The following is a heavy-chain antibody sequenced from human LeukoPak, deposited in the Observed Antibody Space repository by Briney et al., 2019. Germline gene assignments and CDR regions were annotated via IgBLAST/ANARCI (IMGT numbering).Heavy chain of an antibody. D-gene: IGHD2-15*01. Sequence: ASVKVSCKASGGTFSSYAISWVRQAPGQGLEWMRRIIPIFGIANYAQKFQGRVTITAAKSTSTAYMELSSLRSEDTAVYYCARDVYCSGGSCVYYYYGMDVWGQGTTVTVSS. V-gene: IGHV1-69*04. J-gene: IGHJ6*02. CDR2: IIPIFGIA. CDR1: GGTFSSYA. CDR3: ARDVYCSGGSCVYYYYGMDV.